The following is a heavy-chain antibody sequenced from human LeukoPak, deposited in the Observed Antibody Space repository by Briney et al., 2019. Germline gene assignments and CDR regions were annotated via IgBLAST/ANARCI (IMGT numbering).Heavy chain of an antibody. Sequence: ASVNVSCKASGYTFTGYYMHWVRQAPGQGLEWMGWINPNSGGTNYAQKFQGRVTITRDTSISTAFMELNRLRSDDTAVYYCARVGCTSGSCYGLGAFDIWGQGTMVTVSS. CDR3: ARVGCTSGSCYGLGAFDI. CDR2: INPNSGGT. J-gene: IGHJ3*02. CDR1: GYTFTGYY. D-gene: IGHD2-2*01. V-gene: IGHV1-2*02.